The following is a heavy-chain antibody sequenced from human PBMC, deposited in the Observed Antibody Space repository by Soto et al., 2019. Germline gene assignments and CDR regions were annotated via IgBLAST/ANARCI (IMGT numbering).Heavy chain of an antibody. CDR1: GYTFTSYY. D-gene: IGHD3-22*01. CDR3: ARETYYYDSSGSYDAFDI. Sequence: ASVNVYCKASGYTFTSYYTHLVRQAPRQGLEWMGIINPSGGSTSYAQKFQGRVTMTRDTSTSTVYMELSSLRSEDTAVYYCARETYYYDSSGSYDAFDIWGQGTMVTVS. CDR2: INPSGGST. J-gene: IGHJ3*02. V-gene: IGHV1-46*01.